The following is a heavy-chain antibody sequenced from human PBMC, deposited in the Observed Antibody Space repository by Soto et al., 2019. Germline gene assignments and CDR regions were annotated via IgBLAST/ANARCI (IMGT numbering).Heavy chain of an antibody. Sequence: QVQLQQWGAGLLKPSETLSLTCGVYGGSFSDYYWSWIRQPPGKGLEWIGEIDPSGSANYSPSLQRSVTISVDTSTNQVSLRLSCVSAADTAVYYCARDGYRFGSFDYWGQGTLVTLSS. CDR3: ARDGYRFGSFDY. CDR1: GGSFSDYY. V-gene: IGHV4-34*01. D-gene: IGHD2-15*01. J-gene: IGHJ4*02. CDR2: IDPSGSA.